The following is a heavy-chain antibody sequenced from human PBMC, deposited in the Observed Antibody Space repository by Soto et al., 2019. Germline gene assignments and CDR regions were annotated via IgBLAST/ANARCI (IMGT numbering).Heavy chain of an antibody. CDR1: GGSVTSSTYY. D-gene: IGHD2-15*01. V-gene: IGHV4-61*01. CDR3: ARDRSRSVQGVGY. Sequence: QVQLQESGPGLVKPSETLSLTCTVSGGSVTSSTYYWSWIRQPPGKGLEWIGYLYYSGSNNYNPSRQRRVTISVDTSTNQFSLKLSSVTAADTAVYYCARDRSRSVQGVGYWGQGTLVTVSS. J-gene: IGHJ4*02. CDR2: LYYSGSN.